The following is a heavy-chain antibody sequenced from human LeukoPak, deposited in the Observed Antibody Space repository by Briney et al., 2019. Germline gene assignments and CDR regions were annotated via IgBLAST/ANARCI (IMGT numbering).Heavy chain of an antibody. V-gene: IGHV4-39*01. CDR3: ARQTGGSSSIDY. Sequence: SETLSLTCTVSGGSISSSSYYWGWIRQPPGKGLEWIGTIYYSGTTYYKPSLKSRVTISVDTSKNQFSLKVSSVTAADTAVYYCARQTGGSSSIDYWGQGTLVTVPA. CDR2: IYYSGTT. D-gene: IGHD6-6*01. J-gene: IGHJ4*02. CDR1: GGSISSSSYY.